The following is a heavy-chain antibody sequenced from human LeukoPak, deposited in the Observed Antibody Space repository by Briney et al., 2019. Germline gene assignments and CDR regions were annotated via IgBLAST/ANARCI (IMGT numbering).Heavy chain of an antibody. CDR2: MYYSGST. CDR1: GGSISSSIYY. Sequence: SETLSLTCTVSGGSISSSIYYWGWIRQPPGKGLEWSGNMYYSGSTYYNPSLKSRVTISLDTSKSQFSLKLTSVTAADTAVYYCAGDADTINWFFFWGQGTLVTVSS. CDR3: AGDADTINWFFF. V-gene: IGHV4-39*07. D-gene: IGHD2-2*01. J-gene: IGHJ5*01.